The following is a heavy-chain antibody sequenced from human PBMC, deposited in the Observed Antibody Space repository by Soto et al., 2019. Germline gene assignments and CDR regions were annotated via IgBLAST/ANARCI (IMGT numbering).Heavy chain of an antibody. D-gene: IGHD3-16*01. V-gene: IGHV1-69*01. Sequence: QVQLVQSGPEVKKIGSSMRVSCKASGGPFRGYSLNWVRQAPGQGLEWIGGIVPDFGAPNYAQKFQGRVSITADEVTSTVYIELKGLRSDDTAVYYCATPARDFYGPFYQHSGLDVWGQGTRLTVSS. J-gene: IGHJ6*02. CDR3: ATPARDFYGPFYQHSGLDV. CDR2: IVPDFGAP. CDR1: GGPFRGYS.